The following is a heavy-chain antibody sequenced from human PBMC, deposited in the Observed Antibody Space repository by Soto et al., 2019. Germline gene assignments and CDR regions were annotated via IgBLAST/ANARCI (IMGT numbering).Heavy chain of an antibody. V-gene: IGHV4-59*08. J-gene: IGHJ5*02. D-gene: IGHD3-16*02. Sequence: TSETLSLTCTVSGDSISSGYYWSWIRQPPGKGLEWIGYIYYSGSTNYNPSLKSRVTISVDTSKNQFSLKLSSVTAADTAVYYCARLVHLGELSLFWFDPWGQGTLVTVSS. CDR3: ARLVHLGELSLFWFDP. CDR2: IYYSGST. CDR1: GDSISSGYY.